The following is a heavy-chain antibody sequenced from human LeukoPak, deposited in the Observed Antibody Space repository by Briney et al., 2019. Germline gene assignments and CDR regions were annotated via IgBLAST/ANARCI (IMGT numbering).Heavy chain of an antibody. Sequence: PSQTLSLTCTVSGVSISSGSYYWSWIRQPAGKVLEWIGRIYASGSTNYNPSLKSRVTISVDTSKNQFSLKLSSVTAADTAVYYCARVEITGTPTGGYWGQGTLVTVSS. V-gene: IGHV4-61*02. CDR3: ARVEITGTPTGGY. J-gene: IGHJ4*02. D-gene: IGHD1-20*01. CDR2: IYASGST. CDR1: GVSISSGSYY.